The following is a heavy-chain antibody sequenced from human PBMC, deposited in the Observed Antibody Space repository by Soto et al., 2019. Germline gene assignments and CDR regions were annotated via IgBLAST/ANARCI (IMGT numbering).Heavy chain of an antibody. D-gene: IGHD3-3*01. CDR1: GGSFSGYY. V-gene: IGHV4-34*01. CDR3: AREWNWSGYYRDAFDP. Sequence: SETLSLTCAVYGGSFSGYYWSWIRQPPGKGLEWIGEINHSGSTNYNPSLKSRVTISVDTSKNQFSLKLSSVTAADTAVYYCAREWNWSGYYRDAFDPWGQGTLVTVSS. J-gene: IGHJ5*02. CDR2: INHSGST.